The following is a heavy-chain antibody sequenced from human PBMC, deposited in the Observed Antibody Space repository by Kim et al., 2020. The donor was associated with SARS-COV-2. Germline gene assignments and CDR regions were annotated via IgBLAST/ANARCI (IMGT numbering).Heavy chain of an antibody. Sequence: SETLSLTCAVYGGSFSGYFWNWIRQPPGKGLEWIGEINYSGSTNYNPSLKSRVTMSVDTSKNQFSLRLTSMTAADTAVYYCAREYCSGGSCTDAFDIWGQGTMVTVSS. CDR2: INYSGST. CDR1: GGSFSGYF. V-gene: IGHV4-34*01. D-gene: IGHD2-15*01. J-gene: IGHJ3*02. CDR3: AREYCSGGSCTDAFDI.